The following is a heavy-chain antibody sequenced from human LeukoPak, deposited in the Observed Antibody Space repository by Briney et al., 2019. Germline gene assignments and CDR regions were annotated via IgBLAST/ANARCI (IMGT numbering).Heavy chain of an antibody. CDR3: NRESSPWDTDYDYMDV. V-gene: IGHV3-49*04. CDR2: IRSKAFGGTT. Sequence: GGSLRLSCTASGFTLSYYAMTWVRQAPGKGLEWVGFIRSKAFGGTTEYGASVTGRVTISRDDSKNIAYLQMNSLNTEDSAVYYCNRESSPWDTDYDYMDVWGQGTTVTVSS. J-gene: IGHJ6*02. D-gene: IGHD4/OR15-4a*01. CDR1: GFTLSYYA.